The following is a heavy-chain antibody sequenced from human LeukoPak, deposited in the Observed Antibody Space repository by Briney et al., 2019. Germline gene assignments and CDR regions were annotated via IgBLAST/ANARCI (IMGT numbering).Heavy chain of an antibody. Sequence: GASVKVSCKVSGYTLTELSMHWVRQAPGKGLEWMGGFDPEDGETIYAQKFQGRVTMTEDTSTDTAYMELSSLRSEDTAVYYCATGGWELGTFDYWGQGTLVAVSS. CDR1: GYTLTELS. CDR3: ATGGWELGTFDY. J-gene: IGHJ4*02. D-gene: IGHD1-26*01. V-gene: IGHV1-24*01. CDR2: FDPEDGET.